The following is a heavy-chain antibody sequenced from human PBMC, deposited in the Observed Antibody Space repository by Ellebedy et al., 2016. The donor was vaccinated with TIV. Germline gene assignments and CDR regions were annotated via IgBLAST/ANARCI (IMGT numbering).Heavy chain of an antibody. D-gene: IGHD1-1*01. CDR1: GFTFSTYS. Sequence: PGGSLRLSCAASGFTFSTYSMNWVHQAPGKGLEWVSLISRNGTFIYYADSVKGRFTISRDNAKNSLYLQMNSLRAEDTAVYYCARDSGGTGFDWGQGTLVTVSS. J-gene: IGHJ4*02. CDR3: ARDSGGTGFD. CDR2: ISRNGTFI. V-gene: IGHV3-21*01.